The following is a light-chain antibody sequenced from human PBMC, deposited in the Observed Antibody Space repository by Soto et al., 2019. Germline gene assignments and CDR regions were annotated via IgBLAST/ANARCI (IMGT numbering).Light chain of an antibody. Sequence: EIQMTQTHSSQSASVGDRVTITCRASQSISTYLSWYQQKPGKVPKLMIYGASSLQTGVPSRFSGSGSGTEFIFTISSLQPEDFATYYCQQYHSSPTWTFGQGTKVDIK. CDR3: QQYHSSPTWT. CDR1: QSISTY. J-gene: IGKJ1*01. V-gene: IGKV1-39*01. CDR2: GAS.